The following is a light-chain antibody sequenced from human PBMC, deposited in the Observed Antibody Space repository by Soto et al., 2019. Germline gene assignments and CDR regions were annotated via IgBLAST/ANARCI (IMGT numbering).Light chain of an antibody. Sequence: IQMTQSPSTLSAPVGDRVTITCQASQTISTLLAWFQHKPGKAPNLLIYDASNLESGVPSRFSGSGSGTEFTLTISSLQSDDSATYFCQQYSHLVTSGQGTKLEIK. J-gene: IGKJ2*01. CDR1: QTISTL. CDR2: DAS. V-gene: IGKV1-5*01. CDR3: QQYSHLVT.